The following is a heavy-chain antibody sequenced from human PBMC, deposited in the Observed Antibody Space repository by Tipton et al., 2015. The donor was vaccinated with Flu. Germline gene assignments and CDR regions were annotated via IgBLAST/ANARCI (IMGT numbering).Heavy chain of an antibody. CDR2: ISSSGSTI. Sequence: GSLRLSCAASGFTFSSYEMNWVRQAPGKGLEWVSYISSSGSTIYYADSVKGQFTISRDNAKNSLYLQMNSLRAEDTAVYYCARWISQIRGVIISRYWYFDLWGRGTLVTVSS. CDR1: GFTFSSYE. CDR3: ARWISQIRGVIISRYWYFDL. J-gene: IGHJ2*01. D-gene: IGHD3-10*01. V-gene: IGHV3-48*03.